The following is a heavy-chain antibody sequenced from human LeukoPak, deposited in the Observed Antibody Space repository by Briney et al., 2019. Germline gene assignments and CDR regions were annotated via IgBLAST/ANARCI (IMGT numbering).Heavy chain of an antibody. Sequence: ASVKVSCKASGYTFTSYGISWVRQAPGQGLEWMGGIIPIFGTANYAQKFQGRVTITTDESTSTAYMELSSLRSEDTAVYYCARDRRGEITLYSYGPGYAFDIWGQGTMVTVSS. J-gene: IGHJ3*02. D-gene: IGHD5-18*01. V-gene: IGHV1-69*05. CDR3: ARDRRGEITLYSYGPGYAFDI. CDR1: GYTFTSYG. CDR2: IIPIFGTA.